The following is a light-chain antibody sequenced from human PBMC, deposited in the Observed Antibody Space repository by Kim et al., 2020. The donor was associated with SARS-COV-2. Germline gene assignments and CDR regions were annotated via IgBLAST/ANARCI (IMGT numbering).Light chain of an antibody. V-gene: IGKV3-11*01. CDR2: DAS. CDR3: QQRNNRGLT. CDR1: QSVRSY. J-gene: IGKJ4*01. Sequence: ENVLTQSPATLSLSPGERATLSCRASQSVRSYLAWYQQKPGQAPRLLIYDASNRATGIPARFSGSGSATEFTLTISSLEPEDVAVYYCQQRNNRGLTFGGGTKVDIK.